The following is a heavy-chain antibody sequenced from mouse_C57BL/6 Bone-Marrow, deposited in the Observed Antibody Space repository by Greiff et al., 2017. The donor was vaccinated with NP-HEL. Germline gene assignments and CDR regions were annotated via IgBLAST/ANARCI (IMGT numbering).Heavy chain of an antibody. CDR1: GYTFTSYW. Sequence: VQLQQPGAELVRPGTSVKLSCKASGYTFTSYWMHWVKQRPGQGLEWIGVIDPSDSYTNYNQKFKGKATLTVDTASSTAYMQLSSLTSEDSAVYYGARKGLMGYHWYFDVWGTGTTVTVSS. CDR3: ARKGLMGYHWYFDV. V-gene: IGHV1-59*01. CDR2: IDPSDSYT. J-gene: IGHJ1*03. D-gene: IGHD2-2*01.